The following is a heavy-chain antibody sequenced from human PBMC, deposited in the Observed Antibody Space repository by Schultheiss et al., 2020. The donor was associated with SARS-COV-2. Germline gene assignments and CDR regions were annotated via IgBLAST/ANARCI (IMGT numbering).Heavy chain of an antibody. CDR1: GGSFSGYY. CDR3: AKDRSVVVVVAATLDY. V-gene: IGHV4-34*01. Sequence: SETLSLTCAVYGGSFSGYYWSWIRQPPGKGLEWIGEINHSGSTNYNPSLKSRVTISVDTSKNQFSLKLSSVTAADTAVYYCAKDRSVVVVVAATLDYWGQGTLVTVSS. CDR2: INHSGST. D-gene: IGHD2-15*01. J-gene: IGHJ4*02.